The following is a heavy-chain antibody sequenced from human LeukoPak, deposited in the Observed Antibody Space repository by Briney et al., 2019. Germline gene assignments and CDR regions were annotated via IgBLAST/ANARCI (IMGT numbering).Heavy chain of an antibody. CDR2: ISSSSSYI. V-gene: IGHV3-21*01. CDR3: ARMYCSSTTCYTDTFDV. D-gene: IGHD2-2*02. J-gene: IGHJ3*01. CDR1: GFTFSSYS. Sequence: GGSLRLSCAASGFTFSSYSMNWVRQAPGKGLEWVSSISSSSSYIYYAGSVKGRFTISRDNAKNSLYLQMNSLRAEDTAVYHCARMYCSSTTCYTDTFDVWGQGTMVTVSS.